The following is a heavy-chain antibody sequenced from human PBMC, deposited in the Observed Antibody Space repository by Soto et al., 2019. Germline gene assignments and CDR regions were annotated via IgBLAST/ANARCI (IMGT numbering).Heavy chain of an antibody. J-gene: IGHJ3*02. Sequence: GASVKVSCTASGGTFSSYTISWVRQAPGQGLEWMGRIIPILGIANYAQKFQGRVTITADKSTSTAYMELSSLRSEDTAVYYCARPNGDHDAFDIWGQGTMVTVSS. CDR2: IIPILGIA. V-gene: IGHV1-69*02. CDR1: GGTFSSYT. CDR3: ARPNGDHDAFDI. D-gene: IGHD4-17*01.